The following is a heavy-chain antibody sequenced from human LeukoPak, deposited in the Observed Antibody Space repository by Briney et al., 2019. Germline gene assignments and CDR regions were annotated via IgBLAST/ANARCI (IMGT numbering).Heavy chain of an antibody. D-gene: IGHD3-16*01. CDR2: FDPEDGET. V-gene: IGHV1-24*01. J-gene: IGHJ4*02. CDR3: ATFAGGY. CDR1: GYTPTELS. Sequence: ASVKVSCKVSGYTPTELSMHWVRQAPGKGREWVGGFDPEDGETIYAQTFQGRVTMTEDTSTDTAYMELSSLRSEDTAVYYCATFAGGYWGQGALVTVSS.